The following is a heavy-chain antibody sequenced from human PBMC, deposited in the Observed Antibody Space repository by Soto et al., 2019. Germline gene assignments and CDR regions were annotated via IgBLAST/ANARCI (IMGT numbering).Heavy chain of an antibody. D-gene: IGHD3-3*01. V-gene: IGHV4-59*01. CDR1: GGSISSYY. Sequence: PSETLSLTCTVSGGSISSYYWSWIRQPPGKGLEWIGYIYYSGSTNYNPSLKSRVTISVDTSKNQFSLKLSSVTAADTAVYYCAIVLPYDFWSGYRGDWFDPWGQGTLVTVSS. CDR2: IYYSGST. CDR3: AIVLPYDFWSGYRGDWFDP. J-gene: IGHJ5*02.